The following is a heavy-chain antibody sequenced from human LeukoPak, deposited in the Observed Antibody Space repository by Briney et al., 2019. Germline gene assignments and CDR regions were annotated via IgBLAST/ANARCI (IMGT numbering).Heavy chain of an antibody. J-gene: IGHJ5*02. D-gene: IGHD2-21*02. CDR3: ARDRDLGVTASS. V-gene: IGHV3-53*01. CDR1: GFTVSNNY. Sequence: GGSLRLSCAVSGFTVSNNYMTWVRQAPGKGLEWVSLINSDNTTYYIDSVKGRFTISRDNSKNTLYLQMNSLRAEDTAVYYCARDRDLGVTASSWGQGTLVTVSS. CDR2: INSDNTT.